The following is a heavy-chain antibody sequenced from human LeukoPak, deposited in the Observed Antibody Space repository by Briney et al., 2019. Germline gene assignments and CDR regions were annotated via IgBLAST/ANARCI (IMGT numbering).Heavy chain of an antibody. V-gene: IGHV3-23*01. CDR3: AKSAYTYCSSTSCYFDYGMDV. Sequence: PGGSLRLSCAASGFTFSNAWMNWVRQAPGKGLEWVSAISGSGGSTYYADSVKGRFTISRDNSKNTLYLQMNSLRAEDTAVYYCAKSAYTYCSSTSCYFDYGMDVWGQGTTVTVSS. D-gene: IGHD2-2*01. CDR2: ISGSGGST. CDR1: GFTFSNAW. J-gene: IGHJ6*02.